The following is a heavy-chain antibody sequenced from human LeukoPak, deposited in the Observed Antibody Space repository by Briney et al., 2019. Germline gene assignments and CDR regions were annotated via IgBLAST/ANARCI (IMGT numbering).Heavy chain of an antibody. CDR3: ARADGYCSSSSCSSYYYYMDV. J-gene: IGHJ6*03. D-gene: IGHD2-2*03. Sequence: PGGSLRLSCAASGFTFRTYNMNWVRQAPGKGLEWVSSISTSSTYINYADSVKGRFTISRDNAKNSLYLQMNSLRAEDMAVYYCARADGYCSSSSCSSYYYYMDVWGKGTTVTVSS. V-gene: IGHV3-21*01. CDR2: ISTSSTYI. CDR1: GFTFRTYN.